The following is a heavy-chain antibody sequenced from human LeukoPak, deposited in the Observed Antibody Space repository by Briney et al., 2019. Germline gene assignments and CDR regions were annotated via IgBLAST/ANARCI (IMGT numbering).Heavy chain of an antibody. CDR1: GGSISSGSYY. J-gene: IGHJ6*03. CDR2: IYTSGST. CDR3: AREVRDFWSGYNHYYYMDV. Sequence: SETLSLTCTVSGGSISSGSYYWSWIRQPAGKGLEWIRRIYTSGSTNYNPSLKSRVTISVDTSKDQFSLKLSSVTAADTAVYYCAREVRDFWSGYNHYYYMDVWGKGTTVTVSS. D-gene: IGHD3-3*01. V-gene: IGHV4-61*02.